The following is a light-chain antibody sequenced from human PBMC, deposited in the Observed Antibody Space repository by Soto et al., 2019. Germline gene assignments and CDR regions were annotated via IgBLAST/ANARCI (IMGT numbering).Light chain of an antibody. V-gene: IGLV1-51*01. CDR1: SSNIGNNY. CDR2: DNN. J-gene: IGLJ2*01. Sequence: QSVLTQPPSVPAAPGQKVTISCSGSSSNIGNNYVSWYQQLPGTAPKLLIYDNNKRPSGIPDRFSGSKSGTSATLGITGLQTGDEADYYCGTWDSSLSAVVFGGGTKVTDL. CDR3: GTWDSSLSAVV.